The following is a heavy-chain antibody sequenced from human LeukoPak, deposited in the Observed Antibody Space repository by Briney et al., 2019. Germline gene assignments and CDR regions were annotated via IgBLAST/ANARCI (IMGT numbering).Heavy chain of an antibody. V-gene: IGHV3-33*03. Sequence: GGSLRLSCVASGFIFSSYGMHWVRQAPGKGLEWVAVIWFDGSSEHYADSVKGRFTIPRDNAKTSLYLQMNSLRAEDTAVYYCARGTIAAAGYYYFDYWGQGTQVTVSS. CDR3: ARGTIAAAGYYYFDY. D-gene: IGHD6-13*01. J-gene: IGHJ4*02. CDR2: IWFDGSSE. CDR1: GFIFSSYG.